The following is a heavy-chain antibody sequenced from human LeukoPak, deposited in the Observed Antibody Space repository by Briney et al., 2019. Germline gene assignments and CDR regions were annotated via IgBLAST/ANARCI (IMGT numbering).Heavy chain of an antibody. CDR1: GFPFSISA. J-gene: IGHJ4*02. Sequence: TSVKVSCKASGFPFSISAMQWVRQAHGQRLEWIGWIVVGSGNTNYAQEFHERVTITRDMSTTTTYMELSNLRSEDTAFYYCAADGNRDGYPGYWGQGTLVTVSS. V-gene: IGHV1-58*02. CDR2: IVVGSGNT. D-gene: IGHD5-24*01. CDR3: AADGNRDGYPGY.